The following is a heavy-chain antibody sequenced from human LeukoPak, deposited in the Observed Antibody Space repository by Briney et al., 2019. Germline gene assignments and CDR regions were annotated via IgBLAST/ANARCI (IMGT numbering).Heavy chain of an antibody. CDR2: IYYSGST. CDR1: GGSISSYY. Sequence: KASETLSLTCTVSGGSISSYYWSWIRQPPGKGLEWIGYIYYSGSTNYNPSLKSRVTISVDTSKSQFSLKLSSVTAADTAVYYCARASIVVVPAAIRPPRVFDYWGQGTLVTVSS. V-gene: IGHV4-59*01. D-gene: IGHD2-2*01. J-gene: IGHJ4*02. CDR3: ARASIVVVPAAIRPPRVFDY.